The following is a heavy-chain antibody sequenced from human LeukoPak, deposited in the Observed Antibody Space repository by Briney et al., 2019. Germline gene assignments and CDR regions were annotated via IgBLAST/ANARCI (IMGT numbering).Heavy chain of an antibody. CDR3: ARDPIVVGTASPDGLDI. D-gene: IGHD2-21*02. J-gene: IGHJ3*02. Sequence: ASVKVSCKASGYTFTDYYMHWVRQAPGQGLEWMGWINPNSCNTNYAHNLQGRVTFTRDTSINTAYMELSRLRSDDTAVYSCARDPIVVGTASPDGLDIWGQGTMVTVSS. CDR1: GYTFTDYY. CDR2: INPNSCNT. V-gene: IGHV1-2*02.